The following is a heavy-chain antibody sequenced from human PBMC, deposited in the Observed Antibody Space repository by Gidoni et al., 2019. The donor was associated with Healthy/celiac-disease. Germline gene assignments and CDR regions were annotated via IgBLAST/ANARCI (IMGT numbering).Heavy chain of an antibody. J-gene: IGHJ4*02. D-gene: IGHD5-18*01. CDR1: GGSFSGYY. CDR2: INHSGST. CDR3: ARVRGYSYGYRFDY. Sequence: QVQLQQWGAGLLKPSETLSLTCAVYGGSFSGYYWSWIRQPPGKGLEWIGEINHSGSTNYNPSLKSRVTISVDTSKNQFSLKLSSVTAADTAVYYCARVRGYSYGYRFDYWGQGTLVTVSS. V-gene: IGHV4-34*01.